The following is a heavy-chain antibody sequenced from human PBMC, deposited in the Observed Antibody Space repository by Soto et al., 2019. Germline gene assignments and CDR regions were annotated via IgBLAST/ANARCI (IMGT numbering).Heavy chain of an antibody. CDR2: IYHSGST. CDR1: GGSISSSNW. V-gene: IGHV4-4*02. Sequence: QVQLQESGPGLVKPSGTLSLTCAVSGGSISSSNWWSWVRQPPGKGLEWIGEIYHSGSTNYNPSLESRVTISVDTSKILFSRKLSSVTAADTAVYYGARVPLTVRPLGAFAIWGQGTMVTVSS. CDR3: ARVPLTVRPLGAFAI. J-gene: IGHJ3*02. D-gene: IGHD4-17*01.